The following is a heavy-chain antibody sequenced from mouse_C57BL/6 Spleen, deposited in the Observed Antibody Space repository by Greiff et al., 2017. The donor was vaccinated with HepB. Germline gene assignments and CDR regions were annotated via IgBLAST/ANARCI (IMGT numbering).Heavy chain of an antibody. CDR1: GYTFTRYW. J-gene: IGHJ4*01. CDR2: IDPSDSYT. V-gene: IGHV1-69*01. D-gene: IGHD1-1*01. Sequence: VQLQQPGAELVMPGASVKLSCKASGYTFTRYWMHWVKQRPGQGLEWIGEIDPSDSYTNYNQKFKGKSTLTVDKSSSTSYMQLSSLTSEDSAVYYCAISTVDYAMDYWGQGTSVTVSS. CDR3: AISTVDYAMDY.